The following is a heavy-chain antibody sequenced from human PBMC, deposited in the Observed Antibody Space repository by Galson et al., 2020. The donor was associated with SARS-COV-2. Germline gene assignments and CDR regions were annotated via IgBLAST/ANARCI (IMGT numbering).Heavy chain of an antibody. V-gene: IGHV3-33*07. Sequence: GESLKISCGASGFSFSTYGMYWVRQAPGKGLEWVAVIWYDGNNKYYGDSVKGRFSISRDNSKNTLYLQMNSLRVEDTAVYYCARGRPSYEPFYYYYMDFWGEGTTVTVSS. D-gene: IGHD3-22*01. J-gene: IGHJ6*03. CDR1: GFSFSTYG. CDR2: IWYDGNNK. CDR3: ARGRPSYEPFYYYYMDF.